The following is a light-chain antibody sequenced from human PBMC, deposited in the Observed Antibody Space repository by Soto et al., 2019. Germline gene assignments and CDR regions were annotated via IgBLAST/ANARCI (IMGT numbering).Light chain of an antibody. V-gene: IGKV3-11*01. CDR1: QRIGSY. Sequence: EIVLTQSPSTLSLSPGERATLSCRASQRIGSYLAWYQQKPGQTPRLLIYDASNRATGIPARFSGSGSGMDFTLTISSLEPEDFAVYYCQQRSNWPPTWTFGQGTKVEIK. CDR2: DAS. CDR3: QQRSNWPPTWT. J-gene: IGKJ1*01.